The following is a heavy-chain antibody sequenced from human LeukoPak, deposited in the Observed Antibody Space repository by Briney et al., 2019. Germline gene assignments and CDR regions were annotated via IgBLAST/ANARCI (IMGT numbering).Heavy chain of an antibody. J-gene: IGHJ3*02. CDR3: ARGGEFEAFDI. V-gene: IGHV3-33*01. CDR1: GFIFSSYG. Sequence: LPGGSLRLSCAASGFIFSSYGMNWVRQAPGKGLEWVAIIWFDGSNKYYADSVKGRFTISRDNSKNTPYLQMNSLRAEDTAVYYCARGGEFEAFDIWGQGTMVTVSS. D-gene: IGHD3-16*01. CDR2: IWFDGSNK.